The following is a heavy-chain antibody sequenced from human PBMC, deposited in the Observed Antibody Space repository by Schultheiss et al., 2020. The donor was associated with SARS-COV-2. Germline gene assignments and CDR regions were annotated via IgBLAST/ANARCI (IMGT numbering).Heavy chain of an antibody. J-gene: IGHJ5*02. V-gene: IGHV1-69*06. D-gene: IGHD4-17*01. CDR3: ARVHYGDPNWFDP. CDR1: GYTFTSYG. Sequence: SVKVSCKASGYTFTSYGISWVRQAPGQGLEWMGGIIPIFGTANYAQKFQGRVTITADKSTSTAYMELSSLRSDDTAVYYCARVHYGDPNWFDPWGQGTLVTVSS. CDR2: IIPIFGTA.